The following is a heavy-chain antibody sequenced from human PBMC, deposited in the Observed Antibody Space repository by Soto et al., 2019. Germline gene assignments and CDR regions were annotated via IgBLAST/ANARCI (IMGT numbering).Heavy chain of an antibody. Sequence: GGSLRLSCAASGFTFSSYWMHWVRQAPGKGLVWVSRINSDGSSTSYADSVKGRFTISRDNAKNTLYLQMNSLRAEDTAVYYCARDKRTFSGWPLTDYWGQGTLVTVSS. CDR1: GFTFSSYW. J-gene: IGHJ4*02. V-gene: IGHV3-74*01. CDR2: INSDGSST. D-gene: IGHD6-19*01. CDR3: ARDKRTFSGWPLTDY.